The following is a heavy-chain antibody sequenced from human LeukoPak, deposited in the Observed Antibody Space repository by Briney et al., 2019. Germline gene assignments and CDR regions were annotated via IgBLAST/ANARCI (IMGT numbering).Heavy chain of an antibody. Sequence: GGSLRLSCAASGFTVGDNYMSWVRQAPGKGLEWVSVIYSGGRTFYADSVKGRFTISRDNSENTLYLQMNSLRAEDTAVYYCARYSSFLYGMDVWGQGTTVTVSS. J-gene: IGHJ6*02. CDR2: IYSGGRT. CDR3: ARYSSFLYGMDV. V-gene: IGHV3-53*01. D-gene: IGHD6-6*01. CDR1: GFTVGDNY.